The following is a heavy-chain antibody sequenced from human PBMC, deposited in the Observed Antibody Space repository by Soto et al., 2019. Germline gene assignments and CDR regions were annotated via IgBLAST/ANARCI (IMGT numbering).Heavy chain of an antibody. CDR1: GGSISSGGYY. CDR2: IYYSGST. Sequence: TLSLTCTVSGGSISSGGYYWSWIRQHPGKGLEWIGYIYYSGSTYYNPSLKSRVTTSVDTPKNQFSLTLSSVTAADTAVYYCARAELDDSSPNDAFDIWGQGTMVTVSS. J-gene: IGHJ3*02. V-gene: IGHV4-31*03. CDR3: ARAELDDSSPNDAFDI. D-gene: IGHD3-10*01.